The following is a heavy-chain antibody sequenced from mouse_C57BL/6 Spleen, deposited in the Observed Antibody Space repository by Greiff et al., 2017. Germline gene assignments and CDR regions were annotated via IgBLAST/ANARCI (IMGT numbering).Heavy chain of an antibody. CDR1: GYAFSSSW. CDR3: ARYYYGSSYRFAY. D-gene: IGHD1-1*01. Sequence: QVQLQQSGPELVKPGASVKISCKASGYAFSSSWMNWVKQRPGKGLEWIGRIYPGDGDTNYNGKFKGKATLTADKSSSTAYMQRSSLTSEDSAVYFCARYYYGSSYRFAYWGQGTLVTVSA. CDR2: IYPGDGDT. V-gene: IGHV1-82*01. J-gene: IGHJ3*01.